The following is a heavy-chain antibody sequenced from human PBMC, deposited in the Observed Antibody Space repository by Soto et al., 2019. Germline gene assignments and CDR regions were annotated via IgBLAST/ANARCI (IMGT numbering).Heavy chain of an antibody. Sequence: GASVKVSCKASGGTFSSYAISWVRQAPGQGLEWMGGIIPIFGTANYAQKFQGRVTITADESTSTAYMELSSLRSEDTAVYYCARDHGAVAGNNYYYYYGMDVWGQGTTVTVS. D-gene: IGHD6-19*01. CDR3: ARDHGAVAGNNYYYYYGMDV. CDR2: IIPIFGTA. V-gene: IGHV1-69*13. J-gene: IGHJ6*02. CDR1: GGTFSSYA.